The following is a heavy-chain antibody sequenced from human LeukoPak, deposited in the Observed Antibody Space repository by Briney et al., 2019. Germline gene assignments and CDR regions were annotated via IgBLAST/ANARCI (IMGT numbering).Heavy chain of an antibody. J-gene: IGHJ4*02. D-gene: IGHD1-26*01. CDR3: ARLRMWEGRYFDH. CDR1: GGSINGYY. CDR2: IYSSGTT. Sequence: SETLSLTCIVSGGSINGYYWNWIRQPPGKRLEWIGYIYSSGTTNYNPSLKSRVTISVDTSKHQFSLKLTSVTAADTAMYYCARLRMWEGRYFDHWGQGTLVTVSS. V-gene: IGHV4-59*01.